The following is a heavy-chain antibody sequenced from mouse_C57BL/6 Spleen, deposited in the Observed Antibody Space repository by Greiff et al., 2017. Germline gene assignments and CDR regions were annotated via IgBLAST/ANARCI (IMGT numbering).Heavy chain of an antibody. CDR1: GYTFTSYW. CDR2: INPSHGGT. V-gene: IGHV1-53*01. Sequence: QVQLQQPGTELVKPGASVKLSCKASGYTFTSYWLHWVKQRPGQGLEWIGNINPSHGGTNYNEKFKSKATLSGDKSSSTAYMQLSSRTSEDSAVYYCARYGYYYGSSYGFYAMDHWGQGNSGTVSS. D-gene: IGHD1-1*01. CDR3: ARYGYYYGSSYGFYAMDH. J-gene: IGHJ4*01.